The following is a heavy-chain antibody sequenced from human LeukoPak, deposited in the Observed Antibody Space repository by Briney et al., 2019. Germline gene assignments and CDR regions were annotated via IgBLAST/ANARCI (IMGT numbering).Heavy chain of an antibody. D-gene: IGHD3-22*01. J-gene: IGHJ4*02. CDR1: GYSFTSYW. CDR3: ARRIRDYDSSGYYPDY. CDR2: IYPGDSDT. Sequence: GESLKISCKGSGYSFTSYWIGWVRQMPGKGLGWMGIIYPGDSDTRYSPSFQGQVTISADKSISTAYLQWSSLKASDTAMYYCARRIRDYDSSGYYPDYWGQGTLVTVSS. V-gene: IGHV5-51*01.